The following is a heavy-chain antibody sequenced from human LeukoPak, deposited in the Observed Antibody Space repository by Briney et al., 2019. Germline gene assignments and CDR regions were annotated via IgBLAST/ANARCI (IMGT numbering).Heavy chain of an antibody. CDR1: GGSFSGYY. CDR2: INHSGST. J-gene: IGHJ4*02. V-gene: IGHV4-34*01. D-gene: IGHD3-10*01. Sequence: PSETLSLTCAVYGGSFSGYYWSWIRQPPGKGLEWIGEINHSGSTNYNPSLKSRVTISVDTSKNQFSLKLSSVTAADTAVYYCARGGRLLWFDVGYWGQGTLVTVSS. CDR3: ARGGRLLWFDVGY.